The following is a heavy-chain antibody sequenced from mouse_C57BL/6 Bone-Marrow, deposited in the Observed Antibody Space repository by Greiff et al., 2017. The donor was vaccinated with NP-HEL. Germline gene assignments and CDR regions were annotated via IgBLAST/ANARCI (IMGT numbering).Heavy chain of an antibody. Sequence: QVQLQQSGAELARPGASVKLSCKASGYTFTSYGISWVKQRTGQGLEWIGEIYPRSGNTYYNEKFKGKATLTADKSSSTAYMELRSLTSEDSAVYFCARFLYDGYLSFYAMDYWGQGTSVTVSS. V-gene: IGHV1-81*01. D-gene: IGHD2-3*01. J-gene: IGHJ4*01. CDR2: IYPRSGNT. CDR3: ARFLYDGYLSFYAMDY. CDR1: GYTFTSYG.